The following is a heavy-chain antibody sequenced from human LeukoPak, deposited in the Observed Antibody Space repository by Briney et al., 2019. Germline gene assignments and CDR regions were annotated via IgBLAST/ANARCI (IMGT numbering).Heavy chain of an antibody. V-gene: IGHV3-53*01. D-gene: IGHD2-15*01. CDR2: IYNSGGT. CDR1: GFTVSSNY. Sequence: GGSLRLSCAASGFTVSSNYMSWVRQAPGKGLEWVSVIYNSGGTYYADSVKGRFTISRDNSKNTLYLQMNSLRAEDTAVYYCARDVQYCSGGSCSSWGPGTLVTVSS. J-gene: IGHJ4*02. CDR3: ARDVQYCSGGSCSS.